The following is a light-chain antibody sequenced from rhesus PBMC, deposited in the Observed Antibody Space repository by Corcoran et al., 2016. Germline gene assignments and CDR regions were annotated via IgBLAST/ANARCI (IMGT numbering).Light chain of an antibody. CDR1: QSLLDSNDGNTY. CDR3: MQVLEFPLT. J-gene: IGKJ3*01. Sequence: IVMTQTPLFLPVTPGEPASISCRSSQSLLDSNDGNTYLDWYLKKPGQSPQLLIYEVSNRASGVPERFSGSGADTDFTLKISRVEAEDVGVYYCMQVLEFPLTFGPGTKLDI. CDR2: EVS. V-gene: IGKV2-104*02.